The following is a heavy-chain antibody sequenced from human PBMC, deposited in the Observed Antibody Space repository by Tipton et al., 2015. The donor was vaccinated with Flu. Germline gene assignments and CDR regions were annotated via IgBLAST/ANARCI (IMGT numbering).Heavy chain of an antibody. J-gene: IGHJ6*03. V-gene: IGHV3-23*01. CDR3: AKSGTVTTYYYYYMDV. CDR1: GFTFSSYA. D-gene: IGHD4-17*01. CDR2: ISGSGGST. Sequence: SLRLSCAASGFTFSSYAMSWVRQAPGKGLEWVSAISGSGGSTYYADSVKGRFTISRDNSKNTLYLQMNSLRAEDTAVYYCAKSGTVTTYYYYYMDVWGKGTTVTVSS.